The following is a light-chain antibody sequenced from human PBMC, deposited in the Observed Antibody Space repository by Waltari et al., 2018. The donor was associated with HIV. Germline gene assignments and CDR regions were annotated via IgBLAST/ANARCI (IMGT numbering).Light chain of an antibody. Sequence: YVLTQPPSVSVAPGKTARITCGGNNLDNKGVHWYQQVPGQAPGLVMYDDSDRPSGVPDRFAGSNAGNTATLTISRVEVGDEADYYCQVWHAKSDHWVFGGGTRLAVL. V-gene: IGLV3-21*03. CDR1: NLDNKG. J-gene: IGLJ3*02. CDR2: DDS. CDR3: QVWHAKSDHWV.